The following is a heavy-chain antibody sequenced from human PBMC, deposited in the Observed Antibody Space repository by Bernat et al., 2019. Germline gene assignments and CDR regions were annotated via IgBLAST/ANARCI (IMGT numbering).Heavy chain of an antibody. Sequence: QVQLVESGGGVVQPGRSLRLSCAASGFTFSSYGMHWVRQAPGKGLEWVAVISYDGSNKYYADSVKGRFTISRDNSKNTLYLQMNSLRAEDTAVYYCAKDHRGITIFGVGMPAMDVWGQGTTVTVSS. CDR2: ISYDGSNK. CDR3: AKDHRGITIFGVGMPAMDV. V-gene: IGHV3-30*18. J-gene: IGHJ6*02. D-gene: IGHD3-3*01. CDR1: GFTFSSYG.